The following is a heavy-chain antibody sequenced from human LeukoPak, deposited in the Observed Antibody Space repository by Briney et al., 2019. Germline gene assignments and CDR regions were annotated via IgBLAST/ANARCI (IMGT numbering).Heavy chain of an antibody. J-gene: IGHJ4*02. CDR2: ISYDGSNK. V-gene: IGHV3-30*18. CDR1: GFTFSSYG. D-gene: IGHD5-18*01. Sequence: GRSLRLSCAASGFTFSSYGMHWVRQAPGKGLEWVAVISYDGSNKYYADSVKGRFTISRDNSKNTLYLQMNSLRAEDMAVYYCAKRGYSYASFNYWGQGTLVTVSS. CDR3: AKRGYSYASFNY.